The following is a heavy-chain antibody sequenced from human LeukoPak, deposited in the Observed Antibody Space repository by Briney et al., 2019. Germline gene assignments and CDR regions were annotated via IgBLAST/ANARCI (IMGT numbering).Heavy chain of an antibody. CDR3: ARHAVYAGSGWAFDY. Sequence: SETLSLTCTVSGGSISTDNCYWGWIRQPPGKGLEWIGSIYYNGNTYYNPSLKSRVTISVDTSKNQFSLNLSSVTAADTAVYYCARHAVYAGSGWAFDYWGQGTLVTVSS. J-gene: IGHJ4*02. CDR1: GGSISTDNCY. CDR2: IYYNGNT. D-gene: IGHD6-19*01. V-gene: IGHV4-39*01.